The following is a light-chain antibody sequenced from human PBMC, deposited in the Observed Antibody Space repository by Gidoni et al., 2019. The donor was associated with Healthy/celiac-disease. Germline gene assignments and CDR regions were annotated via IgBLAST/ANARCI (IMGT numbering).Light chain of an antibody. J-gene: IGKJ4*01. CDR3: QHSYSTPRT. CDR2: AAS. V-gene: IGKV1-39*01. Sequence: DRQMNQSPSSLSASVGDRVTITCRSSKRISSYLNWYQQKPGKAPKLLIYAASSLQSGVPSSVIGSGSVTDFTLTISILQPEDFATYYCQHSYSTPRTFGGGTKVEIK. CDR1: KRISSY.